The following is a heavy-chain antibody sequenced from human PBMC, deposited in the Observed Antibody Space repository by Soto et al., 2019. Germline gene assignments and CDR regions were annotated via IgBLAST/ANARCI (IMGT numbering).Heavy chain of an antibody. V-gene: IGHV1-18*04. CDR2: SSNYNDNT. CDR3: ERDRGDYFDY. Sequence: QVQLVQSGAEVKKPGASVKVSCKASGYTFTSYGISWVRQAPGQGLEWMGWSSNYNDNTNYAQKLQGRVTLTTVTSTNTVYMELRSLRSDDTAMYYCERDRGDYFDYWGQLSLVTVSS. J-gene: IGHJ4*02. CDR1: GYTFTSYG.